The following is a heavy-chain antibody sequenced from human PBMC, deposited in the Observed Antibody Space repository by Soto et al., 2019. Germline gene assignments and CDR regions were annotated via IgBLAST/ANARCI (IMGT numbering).Heavy chain of an antibody. CDR3: AKHSLYYDSSGYYYAPSYYYGMDV. CDR1: GFTFSSYA. Sequence: PGGSLRLSCAASGFTFSSYAMSWVRQAPGKGLEWVSAISGSGGSTYYADSVKGRFTISRDNSKNTLYLQMNSLRAEDTAVYYCAKHSLYYDSSGYYYAPSYYYGMDVWGQGTTVTVSS. D-gene: IGHD3-22*01. J-gene: IGHJ6*02. V-gene: IGHV3-23*01. CDR2: ISGSGGST.